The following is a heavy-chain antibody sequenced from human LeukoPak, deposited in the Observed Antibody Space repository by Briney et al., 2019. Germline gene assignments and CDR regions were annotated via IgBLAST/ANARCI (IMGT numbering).Heavy chain of an antibody. V-gene: IGHV3-74*01. CDR1: GFTFSRHC. J-gene: IGHJ6*04. CDR2: IKGDQSTT. CDR3: AREYNYDLDV. Sequence: GGSLRLSCAASGFTFSRHCMHWVRQAPGKGLVWVSRIKGDQSTTNYADPVKGRFTISRDNAKNTLYLQMNSLRAEDTAVYYCAREYNYDLDVWGKGTTVTVSS.